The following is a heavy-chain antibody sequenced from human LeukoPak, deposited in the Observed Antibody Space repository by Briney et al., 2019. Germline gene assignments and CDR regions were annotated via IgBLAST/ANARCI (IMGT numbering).Heavy chain of an antibody. CDR3: ARYYGDYASSHYGMDV. D-gene: IGHD4-17*01. Sequence: GGSLRLSRAASGFTFNTYGMHWVRQAPGKRLEWVALTWFDGSHKNYADSVKGRFTISRDNSKNTLYLQMNSLRAEDTAVYYCARYYGDYASSHYGMDVWGQGTTVTVSS. CDR2: TWFDGSHK. CDR1: GFTFNTYG. V-gene: IGHV3-33*01. J-gene: IGHJ6*02.